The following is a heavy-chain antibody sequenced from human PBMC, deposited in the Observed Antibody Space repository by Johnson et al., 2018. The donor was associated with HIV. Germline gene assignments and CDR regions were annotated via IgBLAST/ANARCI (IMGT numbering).Heavy chain of an antibody. J-gene: IGHJ3*02. D-gene: IGHD6-19*01. Sequence: QVQLVESGGGVVQPGGSLRLSCAASGFTFSSYGMHWVRQAPGKGLEWVAFIRYAGSNKYYADSVKGRFTISRDNSKNTLYLQMNSLRAEDTAVYYCAKGTAVADDAFDIWGQGTMVTVSS. CDR3: AKGTAVADDAFDI. CDR1: GFTFSSYG. V-gene: IGHV3-30*02. CDR2: IRYAGSNK.